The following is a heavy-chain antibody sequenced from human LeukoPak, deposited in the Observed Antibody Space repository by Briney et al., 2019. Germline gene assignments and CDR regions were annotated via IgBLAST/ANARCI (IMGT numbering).Heavy chain of an antibody. CDR1: GGSISSSNYY. CDR2: VYYGRSP. J-gene: IGHJ4*02. D-gene: IGHD6-25*01. CDR3: ARSSGTGTFSY. V-gene: IGHV4-39*02. Sequence: SETLSLTCTVSGGSISSSNYYWAWIRQPPGKGLEWIGSVYYGRSPYFNPSLESRATISVDTSKNHFSLKMSSVTAAGTVVYYCARSSGTGTFSYWGQGTLVTVSS.